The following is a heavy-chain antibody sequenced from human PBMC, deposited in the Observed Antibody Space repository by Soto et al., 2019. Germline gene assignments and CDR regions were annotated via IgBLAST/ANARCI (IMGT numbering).Heavy chain of an antibody. Sequence: QVQLVQSGAEVKKPGSSVKVSCKASGGTFSSYAISWVRQAPGQGLEWMGGIIPFFRTPNYAQTFHGRVTITADESTSTAHMELSSLRSEDTAVYYCAGDYGGNSFEGAKPSYWYFDFWGRGTLVTVSS. CDR2: IIPFFRTP. V-gene: IGHV1-69*01. J-gene: IGHJ2*01. D-gene: IGHD4-17*01. CDR1: GGTFSSYA. CDR3: AGDYGGNSFEGAKPSYWYFDF.